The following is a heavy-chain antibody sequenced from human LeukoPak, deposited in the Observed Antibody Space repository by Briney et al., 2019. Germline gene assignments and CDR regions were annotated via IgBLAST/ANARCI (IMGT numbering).Heavy chain of an antibody. Sequence: GSLRLSCSASGFAFSGYAMHWVRQAPGKGLQYVSAISPTGGSTYYADSVKGRFSISRDNSKNTLYLQMSSLRPEDTAVYYCVPKGTEGYWGQGTLVTVSS. V-gene: IGHV3-64D*06. J-gene: IGHJ4*02. CDR2: ISPTGGST. CDR1: GFAFSGYA. CDR3: VPKGTEGY.